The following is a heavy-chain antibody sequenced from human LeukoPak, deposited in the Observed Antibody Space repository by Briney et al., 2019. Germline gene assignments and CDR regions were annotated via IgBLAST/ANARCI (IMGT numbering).Heavy chain of an antibody. CDR2: ICTSGSASGST. J-gene: IGHJ4*02. Sequence: SETLSLTCTVSGGSITSGSYYWSWIRQPAGKGLEWIGRICTSGSASGSTNYNPSLKSRVTMSVDTSKNQFYLELTSVTAADTAVYYCARLDSGYGKYYFDYWGQGTLVTVSS. D-gene: IGHD5-12*01. CDR3: ARLDSGYGKYYFDY. V-gene: IGHV4-61*02. CDR1: GGSITSGSYY.